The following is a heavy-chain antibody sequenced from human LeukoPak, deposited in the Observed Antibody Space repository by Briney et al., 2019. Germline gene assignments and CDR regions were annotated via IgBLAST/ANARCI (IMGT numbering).Heavy chain of an antibody. J-gene: IGHJ4*02. CDR3: ARGDGYNSYYFDY. D-gene: IGHD5-24*01. V-gene: IGHV3-53*01. CDR1: EFSVGSNY. Sequence: GGSLRLSCAASEFSVGSNYMTWVRQAPGKGLEWVSLIYSGGSTYYADSVKGRFTISRDNSKNTLYLQMNSLRAEDTAVYYCARGDGYNSYYFDYWGQGTLVTVSS. CDR2: IYSGGST.